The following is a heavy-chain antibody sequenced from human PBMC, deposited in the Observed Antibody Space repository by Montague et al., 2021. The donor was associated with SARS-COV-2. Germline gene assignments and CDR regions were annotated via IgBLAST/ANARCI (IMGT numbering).Heavy chain of an antibody. CDR2: IYASGNT. V-gene: IGHV4-61*02. CDR1: GGSISTSSYY. D-gene: IGHD2-2*01. Sequence: TLSLTCTVSGGSISTSSYYWTWIRQPAGKGLEWIGRIYASGNTNYNPSLKSRVTMSVDTSKNQFSLNLSSVTAADTAVYYGASQEGVVVPAAQEDDYYYGMDVWGQGTTVTVSS. CDR3: ASQEGVVVPAAQEDDYYYGMDV. J-gene: IGHJ6*02.